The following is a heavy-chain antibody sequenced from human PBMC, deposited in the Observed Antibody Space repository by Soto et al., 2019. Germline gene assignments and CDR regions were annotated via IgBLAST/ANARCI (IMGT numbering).Heavy chain of an antibody. CDR3: ANRDGSRGSFDY. V-gene: IGHV2-5*01. Sequence: QITLKESGPTLVKPTQTVTLTCTFSGFSLTTSGVSVGWIRQPPGKALEWLAFIYWNDDKRYTPALKSRLAITKDNSKKQVVLTMTNVDPADTATYYCANRDGSRGSFDYWGQGTRVTVSS. D-gene: IGHD6-25*01. J-gene: IGHJ4*02. CDR2: IYWNDDK. CDR1: GFSLTTSGVS.